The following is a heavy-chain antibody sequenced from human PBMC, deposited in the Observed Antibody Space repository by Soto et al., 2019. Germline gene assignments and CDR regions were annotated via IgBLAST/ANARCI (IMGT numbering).Heavy chain of an antibody. CDR1: GGTFSSYA. J-gene: IGHJ4*02. V-gene: IGHV1-69*13. CDR2: VIPIFGTA. CDR3: ARDWVDVVLVPAAI. D-gene: IGHD2-2*01. Sequence: SVKVSCKASGGTFSSYAISWVRKAAGQGLEWMREVIPIFGTANYAQKYQGRVTITADESTGTAYMELSSLRSEYTAVYYCARDWVDVVLVPAAIWGQGTLVTVSS.